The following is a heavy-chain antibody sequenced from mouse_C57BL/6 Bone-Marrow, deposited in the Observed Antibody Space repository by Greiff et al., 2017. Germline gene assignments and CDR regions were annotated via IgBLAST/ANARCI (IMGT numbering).Heavy chain of an antibody. CDR3: ARDDYYAMDY. CDR1: GYTFTSYW. J-gene: IGHJ4*01. CDR2: IDPSDSYT. V-gene: IGHV1-50*01. Sequence: VQLQQPGAELVKPGASVKLSCKASGYTFTSYWMKWVKQRPGQGLEWIGEIDPSDSYTNYNQKFKGKATLTVDTSASTAYMHLISLTSEDSAVYYCARDDYYAMDYWGQGTSVTVSS.